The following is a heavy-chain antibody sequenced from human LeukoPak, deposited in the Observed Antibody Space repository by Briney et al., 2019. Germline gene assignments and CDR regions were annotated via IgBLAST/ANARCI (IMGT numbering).Heavy chain of an antibody. CDR2: IWYEGSNK. J-gene: IGHJ6*02. V-gene: IGHV3-33*01. Sequence: GGSLRLSCAASGFTFSSYGMHWVRQAPGKGLEWVAVIWYEGSNKYYADSVKGRFTISRDNSKNTLYLQMNSLRAEDTAVYYCASSLVPPPYYGMDVWGQGTTVTVSS. D-gene: IGHD6-6*01. CDR1: GFTFSSYG. CDR3: ASSLVPPPYYGMDV.